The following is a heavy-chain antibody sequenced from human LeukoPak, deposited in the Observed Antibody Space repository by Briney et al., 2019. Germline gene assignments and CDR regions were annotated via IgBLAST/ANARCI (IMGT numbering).Heavy chain of an antibody. CDR1: GFTFSSYA. Sequence: GGSLRLSCAASGFTFSSYAMSWVRQAPGKGLEWVSAISGGGGSTYYADSVKGRFTISRDNSKNTLYLQMNSLRAGDTAVYYCAKDLSVYSLDYWGQGTLVTVSS. V-gene: IGHV3-23*01. CDR2: ISGGGGST. J-gene: IGHJ4*02. D-gene: IGHD2-8*01. CDR3: AKDLSVYSLDY.